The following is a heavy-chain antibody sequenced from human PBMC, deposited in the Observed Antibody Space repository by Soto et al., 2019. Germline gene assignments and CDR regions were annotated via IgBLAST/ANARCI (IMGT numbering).Heavy chain of an antibody. J-gene: IGHJ5*02. D-gene: IGHD3-10*01. CDR3: VRGLPGGFDP. CDR2: IGFAGDT. Sequence: SGGSLRLSXGASGFIFSNFDMHWVRQTTEKGLEWVSGIGFAGDTNYSGSVKGRFTISRENAKNSLFLQMNSLRVGDTAVYYCVRGLPGGFDPWGQGTLVTVSS. V-gene: IGHV3-13*01. CDR1: GFIFSNFD.